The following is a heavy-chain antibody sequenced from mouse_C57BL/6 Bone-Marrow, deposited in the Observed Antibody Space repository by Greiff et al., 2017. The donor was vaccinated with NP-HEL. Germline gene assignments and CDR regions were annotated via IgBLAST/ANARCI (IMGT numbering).Heavy chain of an antibody. D-gene: IGHD6-2*01. J-gene: IGHJ1*03. CDR1: GYSITSGYY. Sequence: EVQLKESGPGLVKPSQSLSLTCSVTGYSITSGYYWNWIRQFPGNKLEWMGYISYDGSNNYNPSLKNRISITRDTSKNQFFLKLNSVTTEDTATYYCARSLWYFDVWGTGTTVTVSS. V-gene: IGHV3-6*01. CDR2: ISYDGSN. CDR3: ARSLWYFDV.